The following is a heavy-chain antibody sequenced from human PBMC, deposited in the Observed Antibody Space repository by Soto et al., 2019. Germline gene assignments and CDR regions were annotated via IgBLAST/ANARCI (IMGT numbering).Heavy chain of an antibody. Sequence: EVQLVESGEGFVQPGGSLRLYCAASGFTVSTNDMTWVRQAPGKGLEWVSVIYSGGNTYYADSVKGRFTISRDNSKNTLYLQMNSLRAEDTAVYYCASDGFVAAAGTLDYWGQGTLVTVSS. J-gene: IGHJ4*02. CDR3: ASDGFVAAAGTLDY. CDR1: GFTVSTND. CDR2: IYSGGNT. V-gene: IGHV3-66*01. D-gene: IGHD6-13*01.